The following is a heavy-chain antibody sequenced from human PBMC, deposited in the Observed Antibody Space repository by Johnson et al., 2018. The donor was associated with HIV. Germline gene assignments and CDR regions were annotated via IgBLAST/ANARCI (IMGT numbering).Heavy chain of an antibody. CDR3: AREARSERSAVAVSDAFDI. CDR2: ISYDGSNK. CDR1: GFTFSSYG. D-gene: IGHD6-19*01. Sequence: QVQLVESGGGVVQPGRSLRLSCAASGFTFSSYGMHWVRQAPGKGLEWVAVISYDGSNKYYADSVKGRFTISRDNAKNSLYLQMNSLRAEDTAVYYCAREARSERSAVAVSDAFDIWGQGTMVTVSS. V-gene: IGHV3-30*19. J-gene: IGHJ3*02.